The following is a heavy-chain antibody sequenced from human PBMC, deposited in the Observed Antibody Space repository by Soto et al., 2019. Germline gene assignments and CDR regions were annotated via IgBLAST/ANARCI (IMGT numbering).Heavy chain of an antibody. J-gene: IGHJ6*02. CDR1: GFTFSTYA. CDR3: AKDGGGYNYGYVMLDKYYYGMDV. Sequence: QVQLVESGGGVVQPGRSLRLSCAASGFTFSTYAMHWVRQAPGKGLEWVAVISYDGTNKYYADSVRGRFTISRENSKNTLFLKMNSLRAENTGVYYCAKDGGGYNYGYVMLDKYYYGMDVWGQGTTVTVSS. V-gene: IGHV3-30-3*01. D-gene: IGHD5-18*01. CDR2: ISYDGTNK.